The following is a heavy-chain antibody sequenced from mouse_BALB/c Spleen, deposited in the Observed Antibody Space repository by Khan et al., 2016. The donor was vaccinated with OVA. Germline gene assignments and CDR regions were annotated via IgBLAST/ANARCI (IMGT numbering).Heavy chain of an antibody. CDR3: ARRGLRWDFDY. CDR1: GYTFINYW. D-gene: IGHD1-1*01. V-gene: IGHV1-7*01. Sequence: QVQLQQSGAELAKPGASVKMSCKASGYTFINYWILWVKQRPGQGLEWIGYINPSTGYTEYNQNFKDKATLTADKSSSTAYMQLSSLTAEDSAVDYSARRGLRWDFDYWGQGTTLTGSS. CDR2: INPSTGYT. J-gene: IGHJ2*01.